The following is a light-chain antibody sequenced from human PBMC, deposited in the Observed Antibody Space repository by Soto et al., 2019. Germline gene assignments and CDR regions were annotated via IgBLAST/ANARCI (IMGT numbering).Light chain of an antibody. CDR3: YQYDSSPWT. CDR1: QSVSGSY. V-gene: IGKV3-20*01. CDR2: DAS. J-gene: IGKJ1*01. Sequence: EIVMTQSPATLSVSPGEAAILSCRASQSVSGSYLSWYQQKPGQAPRLVIYDASSRATGIPDRFSGSGSGTDFTLTISRLEAEDFAVYFCYQYDSSPWTFGQGTKVDIK.